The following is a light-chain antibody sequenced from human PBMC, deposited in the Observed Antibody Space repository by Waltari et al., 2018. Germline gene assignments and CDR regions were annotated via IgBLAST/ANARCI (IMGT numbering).Light chain of an antibody. CDR2: EVT. Sequence: SALTQPASVSGSPGQSITISCTGASSDFGRYNLVSWYQQHPGKAPKVMIYEVTKRPSGVSDRFSGSRSGNTASLTISGLQPEDEADYYCCSYAGSGTLDVVFGGGTKLTVL. CDR1: SSDFGRYNL. CDR3: CSYAGSGTLDVV. J-gene: IGLJ2*01. V-gene: IGLV2-23*02.